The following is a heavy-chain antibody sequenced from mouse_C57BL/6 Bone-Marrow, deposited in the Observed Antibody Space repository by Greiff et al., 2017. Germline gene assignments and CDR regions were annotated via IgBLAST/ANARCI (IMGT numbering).Heavy chain of an antibody. CDR1: GFSFNTYA. CDR3: VRHRSNYEDAMDY. J-gene: IGHJ4*01. V-gene: IGHV10-1*01. Sequence: EVKLMESGGGLVQPKGSLKLSCAASGFSFNTYAMNWVRQAPGKGLEWVARIRSKSNNYATYYADSVKDRFTISRDDSESMLYLQMNNLKTEDTAMYYCVRHRSNYEDAMDYWGQGTSVTVSS. D-gene: IGHD2-5*01. CDR2: IRSKSNNYAT.